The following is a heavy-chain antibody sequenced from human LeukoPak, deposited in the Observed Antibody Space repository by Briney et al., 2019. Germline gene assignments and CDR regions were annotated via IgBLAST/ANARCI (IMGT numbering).Heavy chain of an antibody. CDR1: GDSISSYY. D-gene: IGHD3-10*01. CDR2: IFYSGST. J-gene: IGHJ5*02. V-gene: IGHV4-59*01. CDR3: ASSGTMVRGVIIS. Sequence: PSETLSLTCTVSGDSISSYYWSWIRQPPGEGLQWIGYIFYSGSTNYNPSLKSRVTISVDTSKNQFSLKLSSVTAADTAVYYCASSGTMVRGVIISWGQGTLVTVSS.